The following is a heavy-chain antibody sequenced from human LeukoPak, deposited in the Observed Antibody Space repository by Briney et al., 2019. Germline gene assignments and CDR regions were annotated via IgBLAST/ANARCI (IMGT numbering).Heavy chain of an antibody. D-gene: IGHD3-10*01. CDR1: GITLSNYG. J-gene: IGHJ4*02. Sequence: GGSLRLSCAVSGITLSNYGMNWVRQAPGKGLEWVAGISDRGGSTNYADSVKGRFTISRDNPKNTLYLQMNSLRAEDTAVYFCAKRGIVIRAVIIVGFHKEAYYFDYWGQGALVTVSS. V-gene: IGHV3-23*01. CDR3: AKRGIVIRAVIIVGFHKEAYYFDY. CDR2: ISDRGGST.